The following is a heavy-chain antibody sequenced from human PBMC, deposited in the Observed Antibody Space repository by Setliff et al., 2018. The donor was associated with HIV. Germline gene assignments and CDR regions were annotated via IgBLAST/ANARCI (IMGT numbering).Heavy chain of an antibody. J-gene: IGHJ4*02. CDR3: AITIVGVTTEMY. D-gene: IGHD2-21*02. V-gene: IGHV4-4*02. CDR1: GGSISSSNW. Sequence: SETLSLTCAVSGGSISSSNWWSWVRQPPGKGLEWIGEIYYTGNINYNPSLQSRVTVSVDTSKPQFSLKMNSVTAADTAVYYCAITIVGVTTEMYWGQGTLVTVSS. CDR2: IYYTGNI.